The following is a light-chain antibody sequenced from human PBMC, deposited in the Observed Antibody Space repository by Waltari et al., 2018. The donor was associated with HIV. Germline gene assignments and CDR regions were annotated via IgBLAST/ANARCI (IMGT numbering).Light chain of an antibody. CDR3: QSYDSSLSASV. Sequence: QSVLTQPPSVSGAPGPRVTISCTGSRSNIGAGYDVHWYQQLPGTATKLLIYGNTNRPSGVPDRFSGSKSGTSASLAITGLQAEDEADYYCQSYDSSLSASVFGEGTKLTVL. CDR2: GNT. CDR1: RSNIGAGYD. J-gene: IGLJ2*01. V-gene: IGLV1-40*01.